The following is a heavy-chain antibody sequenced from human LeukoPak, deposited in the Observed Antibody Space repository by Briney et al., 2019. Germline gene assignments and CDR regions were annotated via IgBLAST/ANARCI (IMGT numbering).Heavy chain of an antibody. D-gene: IGHD6-13*01. Sequence: GGSLRLSCAASGFTFSSFAVHWVRQAPGKGLEWVTVISYDGSNKHYADSVKGRFTISRDNARNSLYLQVNSLRAEDTAVYYCARGLPYSSSPLEYWGQGTLVTVSS. CDR3: ARGLPYSSSPLEY. J-gene: IGHJ4*02. CDR2: ISYDGSNK. V-gene: IGHV3-30-3*01. CDR1: GFTFSSFA.